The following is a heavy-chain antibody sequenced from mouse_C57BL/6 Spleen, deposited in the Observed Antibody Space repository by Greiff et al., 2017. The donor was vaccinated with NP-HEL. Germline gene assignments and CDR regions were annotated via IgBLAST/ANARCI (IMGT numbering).Heavy chain of an antibody. J-gene: IGHJ2*01. CDR2: ISDGGSYT. CDR1: GFTFSSYA. D-gene: IGHD2-3*01. Sequence: EVMLVESGGGLVKPGGSLKLSCAASGFTFSSYAMSWVRQTPEKRLEWVATISDGGSYTYYPDNVKGRFTISRDNAKNNLYLQMSHLKSEDTAMYYCARDDLLDGYYNYFDYWGQGTTRTVSS. CDR3: ARDDLLDGYYNYFDY. V-gene: IGHV5-4*01.